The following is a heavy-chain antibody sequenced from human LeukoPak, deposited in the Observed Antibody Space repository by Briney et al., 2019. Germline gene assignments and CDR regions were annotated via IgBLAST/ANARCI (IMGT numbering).Heavy chain of an antibody. J-gene: IGHJ6*03. Sequence: GGSLRLSCSASGFTFSDYYMTWIRQTPGKGLEWVSYISSFGGSTIYYADSVKGRFTISRDNAKNSLYLQMNSLRAEDTAVYYCARDQVVPAAIYMDVWGKGTTVTISS. CDR3: ARDQVVPAAIYMDV. D-gene: IGHD2-2*01. CDR2: ISSFGGSTI. CDR1: GFTFSDYY. V-gene: IGHV3-11*04.